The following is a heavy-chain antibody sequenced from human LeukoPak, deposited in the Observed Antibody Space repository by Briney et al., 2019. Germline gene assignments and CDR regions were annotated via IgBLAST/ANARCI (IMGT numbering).Heavy chain of an antibody. CDR1: GFTFSSDA. CDR3: AKDRTPGIAVAGSPPSDY. CDR2: ISGSGGST. D-gene: IGHD6-19*01. V-gene: IGHV3-23*01. Sequence: GGSLRLSCAASGFTFSSDAMSWVRQAPGKGLEWVSAISGSGGSTYYADSVKGRFTISRDNSKNTLYLQMNSLRAEDTAVYYCAKDRTPGIAVAGSPPSDYWGQGTLVTVSS. J-gene: IGHJ4*02.